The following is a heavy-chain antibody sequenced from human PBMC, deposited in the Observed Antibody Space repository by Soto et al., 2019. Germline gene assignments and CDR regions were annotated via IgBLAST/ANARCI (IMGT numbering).Heavy chain of an antibody. CDR2: ISGSGGST. CDR3: AKEGDCSGGYCLGFDD. Sequence: SLRLSCAASGFTFSSYAMSWVRQAPGKGLEWVSAISGSGGSTYYADSVKGRFTISRDNSKNTLYLQMNSLRAEDTAVYYCAKEGDCSGGYCLGFDDWGKGTLVTVSS. V-gene: IGHV3-23*01. J-gene: IGHJ4*02. CDR1: GFTFSSYA. D-gene: IGHD2-15*01.